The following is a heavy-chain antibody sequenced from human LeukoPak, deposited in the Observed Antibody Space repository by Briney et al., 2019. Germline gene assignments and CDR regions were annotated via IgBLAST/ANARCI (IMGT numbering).Heavy chain of an antibody. J-gene: IGHJ6*04. Sequence: GGPLRLSCAASGFTFSSYAMSWVRQAPGKGLEWVSAISGSGGSTYYADSVKGRFTISRDNSKNTLYLQMNSLGSEDTAVYYCVRQSLGLDVWGRGTTVTVSS. D-gene: IGHD3-16*01. CDR2: ISGSGGST. CDR3: VRQSLGLDV. CDR1: GFTFSSYA. V-gene: IGHV3-23*01.